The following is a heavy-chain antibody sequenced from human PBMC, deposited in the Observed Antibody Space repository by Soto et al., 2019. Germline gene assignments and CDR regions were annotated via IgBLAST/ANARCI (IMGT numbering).Heavy chain of an antibody. CDR2: IYHSGST. J-gene: IGHJ4*02. D-gene: IGHD5-12*01. CDR3: ARLDGVATIYY. Sequence: SETLSLTCAVSGGSISSGGYSWSWIRQPPGKGLEWIGYIYHSGSTYYNPSLKSRVTISVDRSKNQFSLKLSSVTAADTAVYYCARLDGVATIYYWGQGTLVTVSS. CDR1: GGSISSGGYS. V-gene: IGHV4-30-2*01.